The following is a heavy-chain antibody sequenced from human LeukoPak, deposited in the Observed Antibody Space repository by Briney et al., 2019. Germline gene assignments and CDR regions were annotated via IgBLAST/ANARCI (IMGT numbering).Heavy chain of an antibody. D-gene: IGHD1-26*01. V-gene: IGHV3-11*01. CDR1: GFTFSEYY. Sequence: GGSLRLSCAASGFTFSEYYMTWIRQAPGKGLEWVSYISGVYDNIFYGNSVKGRFTISRDDAKKSVYLQMNSLRAEDTAVYYCARGGAHGMDVWGQGTTVTVSS. J-gene: IGHJ6*02. CDR2: ISGVYDNI. CDR3: ARGGAHGMDV.